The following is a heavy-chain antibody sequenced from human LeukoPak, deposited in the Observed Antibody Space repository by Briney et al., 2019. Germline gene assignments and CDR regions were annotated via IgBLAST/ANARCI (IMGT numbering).Heavy chain of an antibody. CDR2: IYTSGST. CDR1: GGSISSYY. J-gene: IGHJ3*02. V-gene: IGHV4-4*07. CDR3: ARGLDCGGDCPDAFDI. D-gene: IGHD2-21*02. Sequence: PSETLSLTCTVSGGSISSYYWSWIRQPAGKGLEWIGRIYTSGSTNYNPSLKSRVTMSVDTSKSQFSLKLSSVTAADTAVYYCARGLDCGGDCPDAFDIWGQGTMVTVSS.